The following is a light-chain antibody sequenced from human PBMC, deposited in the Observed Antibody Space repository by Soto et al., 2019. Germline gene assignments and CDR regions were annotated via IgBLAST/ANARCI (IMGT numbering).Light chain of an antibody. CDR1: QSVSNNY. Sequence: EIVLTQSPGTLSLSPGERATLFCRASQSVSNNYLAWYQQKPGQAPRLLIYGASNRATGIPDRFSGSGSGKDFTLTISRLEPEDFAVYYCQQYGSSGTFGQGTKVDI. V-gene: IGKV3-20*01. CDR2: GAS. CDR3: QQYGSSGT. J-gene: IGKJ1*01.